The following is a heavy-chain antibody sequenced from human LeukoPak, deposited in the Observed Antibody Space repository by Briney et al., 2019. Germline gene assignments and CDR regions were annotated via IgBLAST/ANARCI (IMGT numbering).Heavy chain of an antibody. CDR2: INHSGST. V-gene: IGHV4-34*01. D-gene: IGHD3-10*01. CDR1: GGSFSGYY. CDR3: ARGPLSITVVRGVIRDGYGY. Sequence: SETLSLTCAVYGGSFSGYYWSWIRQPPGKGLEWIGEINHSGSTNYNPSLKSRVTISVDTSKNQFSLKLSSVTAADTAVYYCARGPLSITVVRGVIRDGYGYWGQGTLVTVSS. J-gene: IGHJ4*02.